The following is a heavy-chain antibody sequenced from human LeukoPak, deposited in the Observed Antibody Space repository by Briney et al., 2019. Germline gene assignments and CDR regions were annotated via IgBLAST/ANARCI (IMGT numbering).Heavy chain of an antibody. CDR3: TNRAGRPENRPWCFDF. J-gene: IGHJ4*02. D-gene: IGHD2-15*01. CDR1: GFTFKDYW. V-gene: IGHV3-7*01. CDR2: INQDGSEI. Sequence: GGSLRLSCEASGFTFKDYWMTWVRQAPGKGPEGVANINQDGSEIYYVDSVKGRFTISRDNAKSSLYLQKSSLRAEDTAVYYFTNRAGRPENRPWCFDFWGQGSLVTVSS.